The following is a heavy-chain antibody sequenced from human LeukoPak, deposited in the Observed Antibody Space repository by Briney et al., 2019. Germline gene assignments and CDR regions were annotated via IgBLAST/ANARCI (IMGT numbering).Heavy chain of an antibody. CDR3: GRDRGGSPDP. Sequence: GASVKVSCKASGYTFTSYDINWVRQATGQGLEWMGWINPNSGGTNYAQKFQGRVTMTRDTSISTAYMELSSLRSDDTAVYYCGRDRGGSPDPWGQGTLVTVSS. CDR2: INPNSGGT. J-gene: IGHJ5*02. V-gene: IGHV1-2*02. D-gene: IGHD6-19*01. CDR1: GYTFTSYD.